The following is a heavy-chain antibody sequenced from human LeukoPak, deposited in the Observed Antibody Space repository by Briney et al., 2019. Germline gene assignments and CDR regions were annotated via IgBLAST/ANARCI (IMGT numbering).Heavy chain of an antibody. J-gene: IGHJ4*02. D-gene: IGHD6-6*01. Sequence: GASVKVSCKASGYTFTGYYMHWVRPAPGQGLEWMGWINPNSGGTNYAQKFQGRVTMTRDTSISTAYMELSRLRSDDTAVYYCAREYSSSSALDYWGQGTLVTVSS. CDR3: AREYSSSSALDY. CDR1: GYTFTGYY. V-gene: IGHV1-2*02. CDR2: INPNSGGT.